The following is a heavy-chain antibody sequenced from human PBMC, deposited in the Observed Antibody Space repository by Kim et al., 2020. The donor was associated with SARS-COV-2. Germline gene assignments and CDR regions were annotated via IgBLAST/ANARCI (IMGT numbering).Heavy chain of an antibody. D-gene: IGHD3-22*01. Sequence: VRGRFNIARGNVKNTLYLQMNSLRPEDTAVYYCARAGDYDMSGYYGFFQHWGQGTLVTVSS. J-gene: IGHJ1*01. V-gene: IGHV3-74*01. CDR3: ARAGDYDMSGYYGFFQH.